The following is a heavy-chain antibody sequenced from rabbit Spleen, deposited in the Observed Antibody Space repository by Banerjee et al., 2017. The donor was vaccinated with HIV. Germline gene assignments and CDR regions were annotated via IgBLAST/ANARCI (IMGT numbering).Heavy chain of an antibody. V-gene: IGHV1S45*01. J-gene: IGHJ2*01. CDR3: TRDFGVGSSYYRTALDP. CDR1: GFTLSSYW. CDR2: IYNGDGST. D-gene: IGHD8-1*01. Sequence: QQQLEESGGDLVKPEGSLTLTCTASGFTLSSYWICWVRQAPGKGPEWIGCIYNGDGSTYYESWEKGRFTISKTSSTMVTLQVTSLTAADTATYFCTRDFGVGSSYYRTALDPWGPGTLVTVS.